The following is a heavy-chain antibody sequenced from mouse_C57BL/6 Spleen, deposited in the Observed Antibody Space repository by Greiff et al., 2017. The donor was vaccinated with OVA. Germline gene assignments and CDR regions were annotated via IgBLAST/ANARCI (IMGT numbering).Heavy chain of an antibody. V-gene: IGHV1-52*01. Sequence: QVQLQQPGAELVRPGSSVKLSCKASGYTFTSYWMHWVKQRPIQGLEWIGNIDPSDSETHYNQKFKDKATLTVDKSSSTAYMQLSSLTSEDSAVYYCATIYDGYYFDYWGQGTTLTVSS. CDR1: GYTFTSYW. D-gene: IGHD2-3*01. CDR2: IDPSDSET. CDR3: ATIYDGYYFDY. J-gene: IGHJ2*01.